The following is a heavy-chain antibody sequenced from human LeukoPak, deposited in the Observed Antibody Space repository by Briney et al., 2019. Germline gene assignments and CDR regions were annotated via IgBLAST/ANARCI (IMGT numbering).Heavy chain of an antibody. V-gene: IGHV3-7*03. CDR1: GFTFSSYW. CDR2: IKQDGSEK. CDR3: AKEVLLKYNWNDEAPNWFDP. Sequence: GGSLRLSCAASGFTFSSYWMSWVRQAPGKGLEWVANIKQDGSEKYYVDSVKGRFTISRDNAKNSLYLQMNSLRAEDTAVYYCAKEVLLKYNWNDEAPNWFDPWGQGTLVTVSS. D-gene: IGHD1-1*01. J-gene: IGHJ5*02.